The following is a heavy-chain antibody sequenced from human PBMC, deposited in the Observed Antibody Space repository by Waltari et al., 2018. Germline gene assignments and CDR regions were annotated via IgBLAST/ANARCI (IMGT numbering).Heavy chain of an antibody. J-gene: IGHJ5*02. D-gene: IGHD2-2*01. Sequence: QVPLQESGPVLVKPSATLSLTCTVSGGSISRFYWSWIRLPPGTGREWSGYIYYSESTNYNPSLKSRVTISVDTSKNQFSLKLSSVTAADTAVYYCGMGPYCSSTSCSREIWFDPWGQGTLVTVSS. V-gene: IGHV4-59*01. CDR2: IYYSEST. CDR3: GMGPYCSSTSCSREIWFDP. CDR1: GGSISRFY.